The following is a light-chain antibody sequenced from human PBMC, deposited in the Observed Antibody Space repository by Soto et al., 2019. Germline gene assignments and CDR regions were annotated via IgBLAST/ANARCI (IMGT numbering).Light chain of an antibody. CDR1: QSIRSW. Sequence: ILMTLVPSTLPASIGDRVEIKCRASQSIRSWLAWYQQKPGKAPKLLIYDASSLESGVPSRFSGSGSGTEFSLTIRTLQPDDFAAYYCQQYNSFSITFGQGTRLEIK. CDR2: DAS. J-gene: IGKJ5*01. V-gene: IGKV1-5*01. CDR3: QQYNSFSIT.